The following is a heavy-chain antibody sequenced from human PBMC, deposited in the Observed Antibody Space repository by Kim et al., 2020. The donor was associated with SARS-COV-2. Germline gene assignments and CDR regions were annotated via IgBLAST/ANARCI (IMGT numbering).Heavy chain of an antibody. CDR3: ASVDFWSGYSYFYY. J-gene: IGHJ4*02. D-gene: IGHD3-3*01. CDR2: IYYSGST. V-gene: IGHV4-59*13. Sequence: SETLSLTCTVSGGSISSYYWSWIRQPPGKGLQWIGYIYYSGSTNYNPSLKSRVTISVDTSKNQFSLKLSSVTAAATAVYYCASVDFWSGYSYFYYWGQGT. CDR1: GGSISSYY.